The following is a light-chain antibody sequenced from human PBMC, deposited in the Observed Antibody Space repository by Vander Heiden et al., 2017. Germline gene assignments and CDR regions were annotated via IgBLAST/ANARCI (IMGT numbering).Light chain of an antibody. J-gene: IGKJ1*01. CDR1: QSVSGN. Sequence: EIVMPPSPATLSVSPGERATLSCRASQSVSGNLAWYQQKPGQAPRLLIYGASTRATGIPARFSGSGSGTEYTLTISSLQSEDLAVYYCQQYYNWPRTFGQGTKVEIK. V-gene: IGKV3-15*01. CDR3: QQYYNWPRT. CDR2: GAS.